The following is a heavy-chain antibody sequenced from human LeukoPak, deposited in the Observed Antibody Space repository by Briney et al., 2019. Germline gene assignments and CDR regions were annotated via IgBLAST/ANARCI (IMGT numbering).Heavy chain of an antibody. J-gene: IGHJ4*02. CDR1: GGSISSYY. D-gene: IGHD3-22*01. V-gene: IGHV4-59*08. CDR2: IYYSGST. CDR3: ARLTHGDYYDSSGYYPDY. Sequence: PSETLSLTCTVSGGSISSYYWSWIRQPPGKGLEWIGYIYYSGSTNYNPSLKSRVTISVDTSKNQFSLKLSSVTAADTAVYYCARLTHGDYYDSSGYYPDYWGQGTLVTVSS.